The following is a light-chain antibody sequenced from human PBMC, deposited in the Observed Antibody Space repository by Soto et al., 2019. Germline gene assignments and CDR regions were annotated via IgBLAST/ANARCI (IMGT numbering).Light chain of an antibody. CDR2: DTS. V-gene: IGKV3-11*01. J-gene: IGKJ5*01. Sequence: EIVLTQSPATLSLSPGERATLSCRASQSIAGYLAWYQKKPGQAPRLLIYDTSNRVTGVPARFSGSGSGTDFTLSISSLEPEDFAVYYCQQRSNWPLITFGQGTRLENK. CDR3: QQRSNWPLIT. CDR1: QSIAGY.